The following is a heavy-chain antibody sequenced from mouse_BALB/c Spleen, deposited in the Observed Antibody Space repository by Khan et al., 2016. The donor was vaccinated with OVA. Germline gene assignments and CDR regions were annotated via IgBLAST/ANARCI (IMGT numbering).Heavy chain of an antibody. J-gene: IGHJ3*01. CDR3: TRLGTTGWFTY. Sequence: EVQLQQSGPELMKPGASVKISCKASGYSFTNYYIHWVKQSHGQSLEWLGYIDTFNGGTTYNKKFKGTATLTVDKSSSTAYMHLNNLTSEVSAVYYCTRLGTTGWFTYWGQGTLVTVSA. D-gene: IGHD2-13*01. CDR1: GYSFTNYY. CDR2: IDTFNGGT. V-gene: IGHV1S135*01.